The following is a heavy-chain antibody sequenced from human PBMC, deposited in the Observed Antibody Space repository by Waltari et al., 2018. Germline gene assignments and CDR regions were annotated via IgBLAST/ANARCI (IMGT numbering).Heavy chain of an antibody. D-gene: IGHD3-10*01. CDR1: GFTFSSYA. J-gene: IGHJ2*01. V-gene: IGHV3-23*01. Sequence: EVQLLESGGGLVQPGGSLRLSCAASGFTFSSYAMSWVRQAHGKGLEWVSAMCGSGGSTNYADSVKGRFTISRDNSKNTLYLQMNSLRAEDTAVYYCARDVVRYYGSRSQPVLTWFFDLWGRGTLVTVSS. CDR2: MCGSGGST. CDR3: ARDVVRYYGSRSQPVLTWFFDL.